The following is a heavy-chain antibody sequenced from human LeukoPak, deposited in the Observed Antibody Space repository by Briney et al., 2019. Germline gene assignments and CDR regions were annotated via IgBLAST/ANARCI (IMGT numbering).Heavy chain of an antibody. J-gene: IGHJ4*02. Sequence: KISCKGSGYSFTSYWIGGVRQAPRQGLEWMGRIIPILGIANYAQNFQGRVTITADKSTSTAYMELSSLRSEDTAVYYCALESYDYVWGSYRYTHYWGQGTLVTVSS. CDR3: ALESYDYVWGSYRYTHY. CDR1: GYSFTSYW. D-gene: IGHD3-16*02. CDR2: IIPILGIA. V-gene: IGHV1-69*02.